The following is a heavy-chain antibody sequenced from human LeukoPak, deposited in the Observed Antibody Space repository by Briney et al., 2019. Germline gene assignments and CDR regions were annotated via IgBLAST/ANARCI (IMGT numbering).Heavy chain of an antibody. CDR1: GGSISSGGYY. Sequence: PSETLSLTCTVSGGSISSGGYYWSWIRQHPGKGLEWIGYIYYSGSTYYNPSLKSRVTISVDTSKNQFSLELSSVTAADTAVYYCARDRMRRGYHYYGMDVWGQGTTVTVSS. CDR3: ARDRMRRGYHYYGMDV. D-gene: IGHD2-8*01. V-gene: IGHV4-31*03. CDR2: IYYSGST. J-gene: IGHJ6*02.